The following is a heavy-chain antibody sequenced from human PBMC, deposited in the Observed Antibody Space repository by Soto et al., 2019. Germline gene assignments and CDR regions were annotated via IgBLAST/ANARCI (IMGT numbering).Heavy chain of an antibody. CDR2: IYYSGST. Sequence: SETLSLTCTVSGGSISNYYWSWIRQPPGRGLEWIGSIYYSGSTNYNPALKSRVTISVDTSMNQFSLKLTSVTAADTAVYYCARHFSVDYFDYWGPGALVTVSS. V-gene: IGHV4-59*08. J-gene: IGHJ4*02. CDR1: GGSISNYY. CDR3: ARHFSVDYFDY.